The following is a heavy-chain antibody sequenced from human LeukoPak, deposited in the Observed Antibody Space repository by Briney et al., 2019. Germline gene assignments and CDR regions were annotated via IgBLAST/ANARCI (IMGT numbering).Heavy chain of an antibody. Sequence: SETLSLTCAVYGGSFSGYYWSWIRQPPGKGLEWIGEINHSGSTNYNPSLKSRVTISVDTSKNQFSLKLSSVTAADTAVYYCARRDYVWGSYRSTFDYWGQGTLVTVSS. CDR3: ARRDYVWGSYRSTFDY. J-gene: IGHJ4*02. CDR2: INHSGST. V-gene: IGHV4-34*01. CDR1: GGSFSGYY. D-gene: IGHD3-16*02.